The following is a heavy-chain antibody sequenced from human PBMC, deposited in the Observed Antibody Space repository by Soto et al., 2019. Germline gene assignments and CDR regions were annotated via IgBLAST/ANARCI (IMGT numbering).Heavy chain of an antibody. J-gene: IGHJ4*02. CDR2: TSYDGNNK. CDR3: ARWGTTGGFDL. Sequence: QLQLVESGGGVVQPGTSLRLSGTASGFMFKSYVLHWVRQAPGKGLEWVALTSYDGNNKYYGDSVKGRFTVSRDNSKNTLHLQMDSLRPEDTAIYYCARWGTTGGFDLWGQGTLVSVSS. V-gene: IGHV3-30*19. D-gene: IGHD3-16*01. CDR1: GFMFKSYV.